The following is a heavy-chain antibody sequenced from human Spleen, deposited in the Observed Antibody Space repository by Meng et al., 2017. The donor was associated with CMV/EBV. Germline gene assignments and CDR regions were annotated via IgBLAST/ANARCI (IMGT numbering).Heavy chain of an antibody. V-gene: IGHV3-30*02. CDR1: GFTFSNYE. CDR2: IWYDGTDK. CDR3: AKDLESAFDI. Sequence: GGSLRLSCVASGFTFSNYELNWVRQAPGKGLEWVAFIWYDGTDKSYADSVKGRFTISRDNSKNTLFLQMNSLTAEDTSVYYCAKDLESAFDIWGQGTRVTVSS. J-gene: IGHJ3*02.